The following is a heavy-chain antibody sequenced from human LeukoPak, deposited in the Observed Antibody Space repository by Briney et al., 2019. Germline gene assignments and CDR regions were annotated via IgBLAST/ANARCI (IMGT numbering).Heavy chain of an antibody. CDR3: ARRYSSSWYDRRMFDP. D-gene: IGHD6-13*01. J-gene: IGHJ5*02. V-gene: IGHV4-34*01. CDR2: INHSGST. Sequence: PSETLSLTCAVYGGSFSGYYWSWIRQPPGKGLEWIGEINHSGSTNYNPSLKSRVTISVDTSKNQFSLKLSSVTAADTAVYYCARRYSSSWYDRRMFDPWGQGTLVTVSS. CDR1: GGSFSGYY.